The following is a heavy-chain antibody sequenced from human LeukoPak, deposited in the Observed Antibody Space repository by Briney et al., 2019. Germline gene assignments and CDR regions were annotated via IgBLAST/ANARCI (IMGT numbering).Heavy chain of an antibody. Sequence: ASVKVSCKASGYTFTSYGISWVRQAPGQGLEWMGWISAYNGNTNYAQKLQGRVTMTTDTSTSTAYMELRSLRSDGTAVYYCARYYYGSGSYEYYFDYWGQGTLVTVSS. CDR1: GYTFTSYG. J-gene: IGHJ4*02. CDR2: ISAYNGNT. V-gene: IGHV1-18*01. D-gene: IGHD3-10*01. CDR3: ARYYYGSGSYEYYFDY.